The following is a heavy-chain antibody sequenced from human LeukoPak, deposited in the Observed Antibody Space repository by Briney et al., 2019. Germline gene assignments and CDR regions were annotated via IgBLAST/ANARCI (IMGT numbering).Heavy chain of an antibody. V-gene: IGHV1-46*01. Sequence: GASVKVSCKASGYTFTSYYMHWVREAPGQGLEWMGIINPSGGSTSYAQKFQGRVTMTRDTSTSTVYMELSSLRSEDTAVYYCARDDRDPNSTSSSTIWWFDPWGQGTLVTVSS. J-gene: IGHJ5*02. CDR2: INPSGGST. D-gene: IGHD6-6*01. CDR1: GYTFTSYY. CDR3: ARDDRDPNSTSSSTIWWFDP.